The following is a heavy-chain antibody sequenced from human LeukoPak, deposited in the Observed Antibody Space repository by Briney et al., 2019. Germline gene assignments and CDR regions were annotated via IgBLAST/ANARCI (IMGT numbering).Heavy chain of an antibody. Sequence: GGSLRLSCAASGFTFSNYDMYWVRQAPGRGLDWVAVVSYDGSDKYYADSVKGRFTISRDNSKNTLYLQMTSLRVEDTAVYYCAKDEYGPEYWGQGTLVTVSS. D-gene: IGHD4/OR15-4a*01. CDR3: AKDEYGPEY. V-gene: IGHV3-33*05. CDR1: GFTFSNYD. CDR2: VSYDGSDK. J-gene: IGHJ4*02.